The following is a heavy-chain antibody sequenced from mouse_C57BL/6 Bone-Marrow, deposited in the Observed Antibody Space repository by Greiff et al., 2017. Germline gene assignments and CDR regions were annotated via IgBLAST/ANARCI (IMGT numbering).Heavy chain of an antibody. CDR3: ARRLVFDY. V-gene: IGHV5-17*01. D-gene: IGHD2-2*01. J-gene: IGHJ2*01. CDR2: ISSGSSTI. Sequence: EVKLMESGGGLVKPGGSLKLSCAASGFTFSDYGMHWVRQAPEKGLEWVAYISSGSSTIYYADTVKGRFTISRDTAKNTLFLQMTSLRSEDTAMYYCARRLVFDYWGQGTTLTVSS. CDR1: GFTFSDYG.